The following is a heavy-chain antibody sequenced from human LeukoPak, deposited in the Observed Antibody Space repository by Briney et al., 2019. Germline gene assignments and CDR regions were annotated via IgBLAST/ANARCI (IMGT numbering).Heavy chain of an antibody. CDR1: GFTFSSYE. J-gene: IGHJ5*02. CDR3: ARDRSDYVWGSYRPREFGFDP. CDR2: ISSSGSTI. V-gene: IGHV3-48*03. D-gene: IGHD3-16*02. Sequence: PGGSLRLSCAASGFTFSSYEMNWVRQAPGKGLEWVSYISSSGSTIYYADSVKGRFTISRDNAKNSLYLQMNSLRAEDTAVYYCARDRSDYVWGSYRPREFGFDPWGQGTLVTVSS.